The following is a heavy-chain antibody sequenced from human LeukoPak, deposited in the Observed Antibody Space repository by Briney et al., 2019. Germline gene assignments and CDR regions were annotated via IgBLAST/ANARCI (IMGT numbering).Heavy chain of an antibody. Sequence: SETLSLTCTVSGGSISSSSYYWSWIRQPPGKGLEWIGEINHSGSTNYNPSLKSRVTISVDTSKNQFSLKLSSVTAADTAVYYCARSLTYYYDNWGQGTLVTVSS. V-gene: IGHV4-39*07. CDR1: GGSISSSSYY. CDR2: INHSGST. CDR3: ARSLTYYYDN. D-gene: IGHD3-9*01. J-gene: IGHJ4*02.